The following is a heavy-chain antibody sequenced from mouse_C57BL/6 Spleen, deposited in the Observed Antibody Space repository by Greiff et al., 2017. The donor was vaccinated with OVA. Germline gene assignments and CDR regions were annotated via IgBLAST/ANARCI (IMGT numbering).Heavy chain of an antibody. Sequence: QVQLQQSGAELARPGASVKLSCKASGYTFTSYGISWVKQRTGQGLEWIGEIYPRSGNPYYNEKFKGKATLTADKSSSTAYMELRSLTSEDSAVYFCARSLTRTSYFDVWGTGTTVTVSS. J-gene: IGHJ1*03. CDR3: ARSLTRTSYFDV. V-gene: IGHV1-81*01. CDR1: GYTFTSYG. D-gene: IGHD4-1*01. CDR2: IYPRSGNP.